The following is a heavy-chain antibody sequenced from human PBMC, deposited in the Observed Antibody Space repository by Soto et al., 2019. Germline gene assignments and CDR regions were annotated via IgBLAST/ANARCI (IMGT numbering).Heavy chain of an antibody. Sequence: SLRLSCAGSGFTFRWFGMNCVRQAPGKWLEWVARISNDGSNEYYVDSVKGRFTISRDNSKNTLYLQMDSLRAEDTAVYYCAKGEVRGIIPSYFDYWGLGTLVTVSS. CDR3: AKGEVRGIIPSYFDY. D-gene: IGHD3-10*01. V-gene: IGHV3-30*18. CDR2: ISNDGSNE. J-gene: IGHJ4*02. CDR1: GFTFRWFG.